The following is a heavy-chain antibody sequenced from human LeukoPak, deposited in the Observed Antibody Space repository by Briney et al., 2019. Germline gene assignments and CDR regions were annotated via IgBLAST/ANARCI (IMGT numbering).Heavy chain of an antibody. CDR2: LYPSDSNT. Sequence: GESLKISCKGSGYSFISYWIVWVRQMPGKGLEWLGILYPSDSNTRYNPSFQGQVITSADKSISAAYLQWGSLKASDTAMYYCARSSGYSYPFDYWGQGTLVTVSS. CDR1: GYSFISYW. V-gene: IGHV5-51*01. D-gene: IGHD3-22*01. CDR3: ARSSGYSYPFDY. J-gene: IGHJ4*02.